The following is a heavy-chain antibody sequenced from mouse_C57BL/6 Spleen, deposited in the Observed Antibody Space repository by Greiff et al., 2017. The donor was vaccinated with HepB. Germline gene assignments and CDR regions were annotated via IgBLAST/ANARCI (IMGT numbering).Heavy chain of an antibody. V-gene: IGHV5-17*01. Sequence: EVQLKESGGGLVKPGGSLKLSCAASGFTFSDYGMHWVRQAPEKGLEWVAYISSGSSTIYYADTVKGRFTISRDNAKNTLFLQMTSLRSEDTAMYYCATLKPYFDVWGTGTTVTVSS. D-gene: IGHD1-3*01. CDR2: ISSGSSTI. CDR3: ATLKPYFDV. CDR1: GFTFSDYG. J-gene: IGHJ1*03.